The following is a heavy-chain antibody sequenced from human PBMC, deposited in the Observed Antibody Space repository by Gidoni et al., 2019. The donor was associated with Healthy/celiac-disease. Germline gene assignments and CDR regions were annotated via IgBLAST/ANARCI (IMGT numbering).Heavy chain of an antibody. J-gene: IGHJ6*02. CDR1: GGTFSSYA. V-gene: IGHV1-69*01. CDR2: IIPIFGTA. Sequence: QVQLVQSGAEVKKPGSSVKVSCKASGGTFSSYAISWVRQAPGQGLEWMGGIIPIFGTANYAQKFQGRVTITADESTSTAYMELSSLRSEDTAVYYCARHALYCSSTSCYMEYYYYGMDVWGQGTTVTVSS. CDR3: ARHALYCSSTSCYMEYYYYGMDV. D-gene: IGHD2-2*02.